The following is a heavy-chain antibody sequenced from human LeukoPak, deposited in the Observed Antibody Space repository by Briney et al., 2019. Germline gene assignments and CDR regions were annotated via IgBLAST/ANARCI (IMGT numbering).Heavy chain of an antibody. D-gene: IGHD3/OR15-3a*01. J-gene: IGHJ1*01. V-gene: IGHV3-23*01. CDR1: GFTSSSYA. CDR2: ISDNGGST. CDR3: AREFGLITSH. Sequence: QPGGSLRLSCAASGFTSSSYAMSWVRQAPGKGLEWVSSISDNGGSTYSADSVKGRFTISRDNSKNTLYLQMNSLRAEDTAVYYCAREFGLITSHWGQGTLVTVSS.